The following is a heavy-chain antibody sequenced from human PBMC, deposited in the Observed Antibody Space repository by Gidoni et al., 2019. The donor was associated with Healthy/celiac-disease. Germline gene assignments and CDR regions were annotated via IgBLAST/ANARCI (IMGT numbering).Heavy chain of an antibody. Sequence: QVQLQESGPGLVKPSETLSLTCTVSGGSISSYYWSWIRQPPGKGLEWIGYIYYSGSTNYNPSLKSRVTISVDTSKNQFSLKLSSVTAADTAVYYCARGPLIYSGYVDYFDYRGQGTLVTVSS. CDR3: ARGPLIYSGYVDYFDY. D-gene: IGHD5-12*01. CDR1: GGSISSYY. J-gene: IGHJ4*02. CDR2: IYYSGST. V-gene: IGHV4-59*01.